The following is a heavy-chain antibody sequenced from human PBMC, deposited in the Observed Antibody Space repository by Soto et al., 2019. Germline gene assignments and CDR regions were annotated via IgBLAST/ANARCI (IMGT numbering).Heavy chain of an antibody. CDR1: GYTFTSYG. V-gene: IGHV1-18*01. Sequence: QVQLVQSGAEVKKPGASVKVSCKASGYTFTSYGSSWVRQAPGQGLEWMGWISAYNGNTNYAQKLQGRVTMTTDTSTSTAYMELRSLRSDDTAVYYCARYETTGTSPPGAFDIWGQGTMVTVSS. J-gene: IGHJ3*02. D-gene: IGHD1-1*01. CDR3: ARYETTGTSPPGAFDI. CDR2: ISAYNGNT.